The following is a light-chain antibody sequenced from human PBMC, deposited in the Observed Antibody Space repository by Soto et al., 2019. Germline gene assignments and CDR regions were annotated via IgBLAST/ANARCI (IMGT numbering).Light chain of an antibody. CDR3: QQRSNWPRT. V-gene: IGKV3-11*01. CDR2: GAS. Sequence: DIVLTQSPATLSLSPGERATLSCRTSQSVTTYLAWYQQKPGQAPRLLIYGASNRATGIPARFSGSGSGTDFTLTISSLEPEDFAVYYCQQRSNWPRTFGQGTKVEIK. J-gene: IGKJ1*01. CDR1: QSVTTY.